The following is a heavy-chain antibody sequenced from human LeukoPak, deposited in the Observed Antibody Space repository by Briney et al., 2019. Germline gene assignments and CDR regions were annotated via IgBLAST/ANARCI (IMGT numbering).Heavy chain of an antibody. CDR2: ISAYNGNT. D-gene: IGHD3-9*01. Sequence: ASVKVSCKASGYTFTSYGISWVRQAPGQGLEWMGWISAYNGNTNYAQKLQGRVTMTTDTSTSTAYMELRSLRSDDTAVYYCARGPSVYDILAGYNWFDPWGQGTLVTVSS. CDR3: ARGPSVYDILAGYNWFDP. J-gene: IGHJ5*02. V-gene: IGHV1-18*01. CDR1: GYTFTSYG.